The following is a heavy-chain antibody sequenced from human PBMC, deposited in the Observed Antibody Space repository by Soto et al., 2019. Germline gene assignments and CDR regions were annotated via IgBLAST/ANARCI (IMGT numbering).Heavy chain of an antibody. CDR3: ARDSSPTMVELFDS. Sequence: GGSLRLSCAASGFTFDDYDMSWVRQAPGKGLEWVSGINWNGGSTEYADSVKGRFTISRDNAKNSLYLQMNSLRAEDTALYYCARDSSPTMVELFDSWGQGTLVTVSS. J-gene: IGHJ4*02. CDR1: GFTFDDYD. V-gene: IGHV3-20*04. CDR2: INWNGGST. D-gene: IGHD3-10*01.